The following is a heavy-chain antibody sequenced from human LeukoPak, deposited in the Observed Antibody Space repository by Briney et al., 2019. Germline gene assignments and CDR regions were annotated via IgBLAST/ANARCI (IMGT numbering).Heavy chain of an antibody. J-gene: IGHJ5*02. Sequence: PGGSLRLSCTASGFTFAGYTMSWVRQAPGRGLEWVGFIRSNGYGGTTEYAASVLGRFSISRDDSKGIAYLQMNSPKTEDTALYYCARTSYGDYVVDPWGQGTLVTVSS. D-gene: IGHD4-17*01. V-gene: IGHV3-49*04. CDR2: IRSNGYGGTT. CDR1: GFTFAGYT. CDR3: ARTSYGDYVVDP.